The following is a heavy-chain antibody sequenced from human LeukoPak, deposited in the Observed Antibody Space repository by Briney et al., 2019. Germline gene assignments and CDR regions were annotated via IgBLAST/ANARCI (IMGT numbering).Heavy chain of an antibody. CDR3: ARGIYGIDAFDI. CDR1: GFTFSSYW. J-gene: IGHJ3*02. V-gene: IGHV3-7*04. Sequence: GGSLRLSCEASGFTFSSYWMSWVRQAPGKGLEWVANIKTDGSEKYYVDSVKGRFTISRDNAKNSLYLQMNSLRAEDTAVYYCARGIYGIDAFDIWGQGTMVTVSS. CDR2: IKTDGSEK. D-gene: IGHD3-10*01.